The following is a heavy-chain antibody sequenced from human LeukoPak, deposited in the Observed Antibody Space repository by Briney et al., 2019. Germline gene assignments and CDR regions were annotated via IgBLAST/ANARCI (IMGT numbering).Heavy chain of an antibody. Sequence: GRSLRLSCAASGFTFDDYAMHWVRHAPGKGLEWVSGISWNSGSIGYADSVKGRFTISRDNAKNSLYLQMNSLRAEDTALYYCAKAALGISPPLLLDYWGQGTLVTVSS. CDR3: AKAALGISPPLLLDY. CDR1: GFTFDDYA. CDR2: ISWNSGSI. V-gene: IGHV3-9*01. D-gene: IGHD6-6*01. J-gene: IGHJ4*02.